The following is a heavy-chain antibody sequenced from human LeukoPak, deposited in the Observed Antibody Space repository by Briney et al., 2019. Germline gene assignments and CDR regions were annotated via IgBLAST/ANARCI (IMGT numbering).Heavy chain of an antibody. J-gene: IGHJ3*02. CDR2: SXYI. D-gene: IGHD3-10*01. CDR3: ARDDSVLLWFGEFVDAFDI. V-gene: IGHV3-21*01. Sequence: SXYIYYADSVKGRFTISRDNAKNSLYLQMNSLRAEDTAVYYCARDDSVLLWFGEFVDAFDIWGQGTMVTVSS.